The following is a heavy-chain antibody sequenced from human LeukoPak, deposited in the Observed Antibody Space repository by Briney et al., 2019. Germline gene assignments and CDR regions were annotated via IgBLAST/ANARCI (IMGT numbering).Heavy chain of an antibody. CDR1: GFTFSRYS. V-gene: IGHV3-21*01. D-gene: IGHD4-17*01. CDR2: ISSSSSYI. Sequence: PGGSLRLSCAASGFTFSRYSMNWVRQAPGRGLEWVSFISSSSSYIYYADSLKGRFTISRDNAKNSLYLQMNSLRAEDTAVYFCARDRIIYGDYGDAFDIWGQGTMVTVSS. CDR3: ARDRIIYGDYGDAFDI. J-gene: IGHJ3*02.